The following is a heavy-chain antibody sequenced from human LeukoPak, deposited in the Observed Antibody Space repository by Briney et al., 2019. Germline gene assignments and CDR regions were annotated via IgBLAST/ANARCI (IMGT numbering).Heavy chain of an antibody. CDR3: ATNYYGSGRDV. V-gene: IGHV3-48*01. J-gene: IGHJ6*02. Sequence: GGSLRLSCAASGFTFSSYSMNWVRQAPGKGLEGVSYISSSSSTIYYADSVKGRFTISRDNAKNSLYLQMNSLRAEDTAVYYCATNYYGSGRDVWGQGTTVTVSS. CDR1: GFTFSSYS. CDR2: ISSSSSTI. D-gene: IGHD3-10*01.